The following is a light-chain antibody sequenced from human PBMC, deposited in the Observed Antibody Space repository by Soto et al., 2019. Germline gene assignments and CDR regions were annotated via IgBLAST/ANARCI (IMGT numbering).Light chain of an antibody. CDR3: QQYNTWVT. J-gene: IGKJ4*01. V-gene: IGKV1-5*03. Sequence: DIPMTQSPSTLSASVGDRVTITCRASQSIKSWLAWYQQKPGKAPKLLIYKASGLESGVPSRFSGSGSGTEFTLTISSLQPDDFATYYCQQYNTWVTFGGGTKVEIK. CDR1: QSIKSW. CDR2: KAS.